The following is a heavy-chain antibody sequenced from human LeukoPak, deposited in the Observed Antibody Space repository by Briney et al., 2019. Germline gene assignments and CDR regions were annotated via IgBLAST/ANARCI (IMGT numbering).Heavy chain of an antibody. V-gene: IGHV4-39*01. CDR3: ARQGRNYYGSGSYRRPFDP. J-gene: IGHJ5*02. Sequence: SETLSLTCSVSGGSISLSYYYWGWIRQPPGKALEWIGSVYYSGTTSYNPSLKSRVTISVDMSKNHFSLKLSSVTAADTAVYYCARQGRNYYGSGSYRRPFDPWGQGTLVTVSS. CDR1: GGSISLSYYY. D-gene: IGHD3-10*01. CDR2: VYYSGTT.